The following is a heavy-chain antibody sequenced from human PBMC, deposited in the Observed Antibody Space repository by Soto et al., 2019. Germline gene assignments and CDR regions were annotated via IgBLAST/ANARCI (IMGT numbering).Heavy chain of an antibody. D-gene: IGHD2-15*01. J-gene: IGHJ6*02. V-gene: IGHV1-18*01. CDR3: ARGGGPAPNSKIRVVDGMDV. CDR1: GYTFTSYG. CDR2: ISAYNGNT. Sequence: QVQLVQSGAEVKKPGASVKVSCKASGYTFTSYGISWVRQAPGQGLEWMGWISAYNGNTNYAQKLQGRVTMTTDTSTSTAYMELRSLRSDDSAVYYRARGGGPAPNSKIRVVDGMDVWGQGTTVTVSS.